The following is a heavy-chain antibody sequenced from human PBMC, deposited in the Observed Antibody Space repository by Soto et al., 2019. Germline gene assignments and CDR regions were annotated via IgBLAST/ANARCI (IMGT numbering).Heavy chain of an antibody. J-gene: IGHJ2*01. V-gene: IGHV1-46*01. CDR1: GYTFTTYY. Sequence: QVQLVQSGAEVKKPGASVEVSCKASGYTFTTYYIHWVRHAPGQGLEWMGVINPGGVSTKYAQKFQDRVTMTSDTSTSTVYMDLSSPRSEYTAVYFCARGGNGDNVGYWYFDLWGRGTQVTVSP. CDR2: INPGGVST. D-gene: IGHD4-17*01. CDR3: ARGGNGDNVGYWYFDL.